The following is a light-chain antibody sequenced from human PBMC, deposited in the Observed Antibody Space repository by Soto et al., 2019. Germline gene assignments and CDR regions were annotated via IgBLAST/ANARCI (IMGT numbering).Light chain of an antibody. CDR1: SSDIGGYNF. CDR3: SSYTPSRTYV. J-gene: IGLJ1*01. CDR2: DVD. V-gene: IGLV2-14*03. Sequence: QSALTQPASLSGSPGQSISISCTGSSSDIGGYNFVSWYQQHPGKAPKLIMCDVDNRPSGVSDRFSGSKSGNTASLTISGLQAEDDADYYCSSYTPSRTYVFGTGTKLTVL.